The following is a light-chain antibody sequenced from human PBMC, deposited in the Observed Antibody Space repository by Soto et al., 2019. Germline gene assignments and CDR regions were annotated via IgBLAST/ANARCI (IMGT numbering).Light chain of an antibody. CDR1: RSDVGNYDL. V-gene: IGLV2-14*03. Sequence: QSALTQPASVSGSPGQSITISCTGTRSDVGNYDLVSWYQQHPGKAPKMIIFDVNNRPSGVSNRFSGSKSGNTASLTISGLQAADEADYFCSSYTGTSAPYVFGTGTKLTVL. J-gene: IGLJ1*01. CDR2: DVN. CDR3: SSYTGTSAPYV.